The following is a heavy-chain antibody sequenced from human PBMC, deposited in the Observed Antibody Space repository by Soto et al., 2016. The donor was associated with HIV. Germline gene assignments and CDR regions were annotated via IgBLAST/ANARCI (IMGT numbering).Heavy chain of an antibody. CDR3: ARVRLSCSGGSCYLESFDI. V-gene: IGHV4-31*03. D-gene: IGHD2-15*01. Sequence: QVQLQESGPGLVKPSQTLSLTCTVSGGSINSDGFYWSWIRQHPGKGLEWIGYIYYRGNTHYNPTLKTRLTISLDTSKSHFSLNLTSATAADTAVYYCARVRLSCSGGSCYLESFDIWGQGTMVTVSS. CDR2: IYYRGNT. CDR1: GGSINSDGFY. J-gene: IGHJ3*02.